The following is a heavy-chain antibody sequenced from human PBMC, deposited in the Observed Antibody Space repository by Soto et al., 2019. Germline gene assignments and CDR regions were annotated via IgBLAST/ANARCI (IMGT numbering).Heavy chain of an antibody. D-gene: IGHD3-22*01. J-gene: IGHJ6*02. CDR2: INAGNGNT. V-gene: IGHV1-3*01. CDR3: ARDENYYDSSGYYYYGMDV. CDR1: GYTFTSYA. Sequence: GASVKVSCKASGYTFTSYAMHWVRQAPGQRLEWMGWINAGNGNTKYSQKFQGRVTITRDTSASTAYMELSSLRSEDTAVYYCARDENYYDSSGYYYYGMDVWGQGTTVTVSS.